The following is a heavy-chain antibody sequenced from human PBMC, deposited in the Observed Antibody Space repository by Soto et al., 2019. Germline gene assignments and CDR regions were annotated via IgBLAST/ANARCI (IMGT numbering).Heavy chain of an antibody. J-gene: IGHJ4*01. CDR3: ARDNGYYASSGYYFDF. CDR1: GFTFSSYG. V-gene: IGHV3-33*08. CDR2: ICYDGSNK. Sequence: PGGSLTLSCAASGFTFSSYGMHWVRQAPGKGLEWVGVICYDGSNKYYAESVKSRSAIATDNSNNTLYRQMTSLRAEDTAVYYCARDNGYYASSGYYFDFWGQGTLVTVSS. D-gene: IGHD3-22*01.